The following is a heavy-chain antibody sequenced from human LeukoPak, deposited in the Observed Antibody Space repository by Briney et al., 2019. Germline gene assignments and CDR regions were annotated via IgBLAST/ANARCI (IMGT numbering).Heavy chain of an antibody. J-gene: IGHJ4*02. CDR1: GFTFSNYA. CDR2: MSYDGVDK. CDR3: AKDYSFAAAGIDY. D-gene: IGHD6-13*01. Sequence: PGGSLRLSCAASGFTFSNYAMHWVRQAPGKGLEWVAVMSYDGVDKSYADSAKGRFTISRDHSKNTLYLQMNSLRVEDTAVYYCAKDYSFAAAGIDYWGQGTLVTVSS. V-gene: IGHV3-30-3*01.